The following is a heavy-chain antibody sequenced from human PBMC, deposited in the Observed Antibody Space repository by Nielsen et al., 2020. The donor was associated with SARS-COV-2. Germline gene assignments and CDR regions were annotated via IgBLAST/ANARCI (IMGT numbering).Heavy chain of an antibody. CDR3: ARGDLVVVPSPILGLGPFFYYFYLDV. V-gene: IGHV4-39*07. Sequence: SETLSLTCTVSGGSISSSLYYWGWIRQPPGKGLEWIVTFSYSGSPSYSPSLKSRVTVSADTSKNQFSLRLTSVSAADTAVYFCARGDLVVVPSPILGLGPFFYYFYLDVWGKGTTVIVSS. D-gene: IGHD2-2*01. CDR2: FSYSGSP. CDR1: GGSISSSLYY. J-gene: IGHJ6*03.